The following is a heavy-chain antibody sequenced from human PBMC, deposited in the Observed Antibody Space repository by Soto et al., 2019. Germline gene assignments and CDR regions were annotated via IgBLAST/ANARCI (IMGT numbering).Heavy chain of an antibody. CDR3: ARTWYYDFWSGYYNDAFDI. V-gene: IGHV4-34*01. J-gene: IGHJ3*02. D-gene: IGHD3-3*01. CDR2: INHSGST. CDR1: GGSFSGYY. Sequence: QVQLQQWGAGLLKPSETLSLTCAVYGGSFSGYYWSWIRQPPGKGLEWIGEINHSGSTNYNPSLKNRVTISADTSKNQFSLKLSSVTAADTAVYYCARTWYYDFWSGYYNDAFDIWGQGTMVTVSS.